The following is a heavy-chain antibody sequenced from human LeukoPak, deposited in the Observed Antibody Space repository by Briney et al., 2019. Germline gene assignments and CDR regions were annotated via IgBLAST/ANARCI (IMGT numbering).Heavy chain of an antibody. V-gene: IGHV1-18*01. CDR3: ARDYCSSTSCSNWFDP. D-gene: IGHD2-2*01. CDR2: ISAYNGNT. J-gene: IGHJ5*02. Sequence: GASVKVSCKASGYTFTTYGISWVRQAPGQGLEWMGWISAYNGNTNYAQKLQGRVTMTTDTSTSTAYMEPRSLRSDDTAVYYCARDYCSSTSCSNWFDPWGQGTLVTVSS. CDR1: GYTFTTYG.